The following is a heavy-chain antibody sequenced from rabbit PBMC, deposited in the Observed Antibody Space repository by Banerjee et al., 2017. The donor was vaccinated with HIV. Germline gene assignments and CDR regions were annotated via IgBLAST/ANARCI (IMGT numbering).Heavy chain of an antibody. J-gene: IGHJ4*01. D-gene: IGHD4-2*01. V-gene: IGHV1S47*01. CDR3: ARDAGYAGSNL. CDR1: GNDFSAYA. Sequence: QQQLVESGGGLVKPEGSLTLTCKASGNDFSAYAISWVRQAPGKGLEWIGSIYTGDGSTYYANWVNGRITISSDNAQNTVDLQMNSLTAADTATYFCARDAGYAGSNLWGPGTLVTVS. CDR2: IYTGDGST.